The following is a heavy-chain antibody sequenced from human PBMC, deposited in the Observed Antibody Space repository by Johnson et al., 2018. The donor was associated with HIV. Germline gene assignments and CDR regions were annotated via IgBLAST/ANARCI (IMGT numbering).Heavy chain of an antibody. D-gene: IGHD1-1*01. V-gene: IGHV3-13*01. J-gene: IGHJ3*02. CDR2: IGTAGDT. CDR1: GFTFSSYD. CDR3: ARVPLDDWHSDAFDI. Sequence: VQVVESGGGLVQPGGSLRLSCAASGFTFSSYDMHWVRQATGKGLEWVSAIGTAGDTYYPGSVKGRFTISRENAKNSLYLQMNSLRAEDTAVYYCARVPLDDWHSDAFDIWGQGTMVTVSS.